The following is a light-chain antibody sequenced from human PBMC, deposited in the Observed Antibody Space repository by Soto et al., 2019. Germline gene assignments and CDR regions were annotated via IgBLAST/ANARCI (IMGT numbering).Light chain of an antibody. V-gene: IGLV2-14*01. Sequence: QSALTQPASVSGSPGQSITISCTGTSSDVGGYNYVSWYQQHPGKAPKLMIYEVSNRPSGVSTRFSGSKSGNTASLTISRLQAEDEADYYCSSYTTSSTPYVFGTGTKLTVL. CDR1: SSDVGGYNY. CDR3: SSYTTSSTPYV. CDR2: EVS. J-gene: IGLJ1*01.